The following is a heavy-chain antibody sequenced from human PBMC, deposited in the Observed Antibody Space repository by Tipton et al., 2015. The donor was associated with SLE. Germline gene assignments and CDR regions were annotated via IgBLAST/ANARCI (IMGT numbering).Heavy chain of an antibody. CDR3: ARGLSMVRGVIGY. CDR1: GGSFSGYY. Sequence: TLSLTCAVYGGSFSGYYWSWIRQPPGKGLEWIGSIYYSGSTYYNPSLKSRVTISVDTSKNQFSLKLSSVTAADTAVYYCARGLSMVRGVIGYWGQGTLVTVSS. CDR2: IYYSGST. J-gene: IGHJ4*02. D-gene: IGHD3-10*01. V-gene: IGHV4-34*01.